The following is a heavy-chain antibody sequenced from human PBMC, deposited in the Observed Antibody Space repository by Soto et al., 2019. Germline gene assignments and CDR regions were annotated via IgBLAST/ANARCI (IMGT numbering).Heavy chain of an antibody. J-gene: IGHJ4*02. D-gene: IGHD6-19*01. CDR1: GFTLNSYG. Sequence: TGGSLRLSCAASGFTLNSYGMHWVRQAPGKGLEWVAVIWFDGSNKYYADSVKGRFTVSRDNSKNTLYLQMNSLRADDTAVYYCAREGSSGSTTYYFDYWGQGNPVTVSS. CDR2: IWFDGSNK. CDR3: AREGSSGSTTYYFDY. V-gene: IGHV3-33*01.